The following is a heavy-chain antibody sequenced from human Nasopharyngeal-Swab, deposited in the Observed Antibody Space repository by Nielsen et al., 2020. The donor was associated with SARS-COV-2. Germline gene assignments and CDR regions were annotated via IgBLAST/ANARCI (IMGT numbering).Heavy chain of an antibody. J-gene: IGHJ6*02. Sequence: ASVKVSCKASGYTFTSYYMHWVRQAPGQGLEWMGIINPSGGSTSYAQKFQGRVTMTGDTSTSTVYMELSSLRSEDTAVYYCARDLGGSYQYYYYGMDVWGQGTTVTVSS. V-gene: IGHV1-46*01. CDR1: GYTFTSYY. D-gene: IGHD1-26*01. CDR2: INPSGGST. CDR3: ARDLGGSYQYYYYGMDV.